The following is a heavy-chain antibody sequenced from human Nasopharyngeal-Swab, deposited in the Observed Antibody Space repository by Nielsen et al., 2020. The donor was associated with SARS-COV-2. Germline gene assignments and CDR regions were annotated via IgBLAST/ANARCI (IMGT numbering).Heavy chain of an antibody. CDR3: ARIRVGGNYAFEN. V-gene: IGHV4-38-2*02. Sequence: SETLSLTCTVSGYSISSGYYWGWVRQPPGKVLEWIGNIYHSETTYYNPSLKSRVTISIDTSKNQFSLKLSSVTAADTAVYYCARIRVGGNYAFENWGQGTLVTVSS. J-gene: IGHJ4*02. CDR2: IYHSETT. CDR1: GYSISSGYY. D-gene: IGHD1-26*01.